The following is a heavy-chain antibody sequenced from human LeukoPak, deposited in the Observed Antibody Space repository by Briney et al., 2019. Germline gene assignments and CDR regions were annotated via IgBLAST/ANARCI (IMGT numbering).Heavy chain of an antibody. CDR1: GGSISSSNYY. J-gene: IGHJ3*02. V-gene: IGHV4-39*07. CDR2: IFYSGST. CDR3: AREVVVAATFGAFDI. Sequence: SETLSLTCTVSGGSISSSNYYWGWIRQPPGKGLEWIGSIFYSGSTYYNPSLKSRVTISVDTSKKQFSLKLNSVTAADTAVYYCAREVVVAATFGAFDIWGQGTMVTVSS. D-gene: IGHD2-15*01.